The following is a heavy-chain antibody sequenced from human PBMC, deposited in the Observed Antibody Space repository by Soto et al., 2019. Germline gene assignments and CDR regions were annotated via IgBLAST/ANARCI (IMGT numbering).Heavy chain of an antibody. CDR3: ATGYSYGKTFDY. Sequence: ASVKVSCKVSGYTLTELSMHWVRQAPGKGLEWMGGFDPEDGETIYAQKFQGRVTMTEDTSTDTAYMELSSLRSEDTAVYYCATGYSYGKTFDYWGQGTLVTVSS. D-gene: IGHD5-18*01. J-gene: IGHJ4*02. CDR2: FDPEDGET. V-gene: IGHV1-24*01. CDR1: GYTLTELS.